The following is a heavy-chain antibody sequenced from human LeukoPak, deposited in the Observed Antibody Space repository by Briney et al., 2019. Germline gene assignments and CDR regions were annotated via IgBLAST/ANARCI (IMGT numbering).Heavy chain of an antibody. CDR3: ARYSGYYLSYFDY. V-gene: IGHV4-31*03. CDR2: IYYSGST. Sequence: SQTLSLTCTVSGGSINSGGYYWGWIRQHPGRGLEWIGHIYYSGSTYYNPSLKSRVTISVDTSKNQFSLKLSSVTAADTAVYYCARYSGYYLSYFDYWGQGTLVTVSS. J-gene: IGHJ4*02. D-gene: IGHD3-22*01. CDR1: GGSINSGGYY.